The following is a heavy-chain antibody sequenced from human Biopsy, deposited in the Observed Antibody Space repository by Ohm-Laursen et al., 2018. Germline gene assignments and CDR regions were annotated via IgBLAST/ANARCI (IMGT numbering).Heavy chain of an antibody. CDR2: IHHSGST. CDR3: ARGSNEYGGLYFPH. J-gene: IGHJ1*01. Sequence: SETLSLTCTVSGGSISSYYWSWIRQPPGKGLECIGNIHHSGSTNYNPSLKSRLTISVDTSKNQFSLKLSSVTAADTAVYYCARGSNEYGGLYFPHWGQGTLVTVSS. V-gene: IGHV4-4*09. CDR1: GGSISSYY. D-gene: IGHD4-23*01.